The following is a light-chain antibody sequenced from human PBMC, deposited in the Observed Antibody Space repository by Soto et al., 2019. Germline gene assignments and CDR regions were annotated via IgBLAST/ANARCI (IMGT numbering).Light chain of an antibody. V-gene: IGKV3-15*01. Sequence: EIGLTQSPCTLPVSKGERARQSVWASQSVSSNLAWYQQKPGQAPRLLIYGASTRATGIPARFSGSGSGTEFTLTISSLQSEDFAVYYCQQYGSSGTFGQGTKVDIK. CDR1: QSVSSN. CDR2: GAS. J-gene: IGKJ1*01. CDR3: QQYGSSGT.